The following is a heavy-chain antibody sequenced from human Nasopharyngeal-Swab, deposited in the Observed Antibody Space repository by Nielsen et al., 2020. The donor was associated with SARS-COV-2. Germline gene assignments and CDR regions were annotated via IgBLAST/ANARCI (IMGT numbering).Heavy chain of an antibody. D-gene: IGHD2-8*01. Sequence: SVKVSCKASGFSITYRSLHWMRQAPGQALEWMGWITPFNGNAKYAQKFQGRVSITGDGSRTTASLELSSLRPDDTAMYFCASGQCINGVCNPTDGLDVWGQGTSVTVSS. J-gene: IGHJ6*02. CDR3: ASGQCINGVCNPTDGLDV. V-gene: IGHV1-45*02. CDR2: ITPFNGNA. CDR1: GFSITYRS.